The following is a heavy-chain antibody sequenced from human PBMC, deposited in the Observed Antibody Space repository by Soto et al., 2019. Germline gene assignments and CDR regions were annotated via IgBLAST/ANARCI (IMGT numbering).Heavy chain of an antibody. V-gene: IGHV1-69*13. CDR2: IIPIFGTA. CDR1: GGTFSSYA. CDR3: ARDAVYRYYYDSSGYLTLDY. Sequence: SVKVSCKASGGTFSSYAISWVRQAPGQGLEWMGGIIPIFGTANYAQKFQGRVTITADESTSTAYMELSSLRSEDTAVYYCARDAVYRYYYDSSGYLTLDYWGQGPLVTVSS. J-gene: IGHJ4*02. D-gene: IGHD3-22*01.